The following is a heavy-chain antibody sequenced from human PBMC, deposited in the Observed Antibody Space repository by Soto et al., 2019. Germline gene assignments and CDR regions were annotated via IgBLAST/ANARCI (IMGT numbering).Heavy chain of an antibody. CDR2: ISYDGSNK. CDR1: GFTFSSYG. D-gene: IGHD3-16*02. Sequence: GGSLRLSCAASGFTFSSYGMHWVRQAPGKGLEWVAVISYDGSNKYCVDSVKGRFTISRDNSKNTLYLQMNSLRAEDTAVYYCAKDFEHYDYVWGSYRPGSWFDYWGQGTLVTVSS. CDR3: AKDFEHYDYVWGSYRPGSWFDY. V-gene: IGHV3-30*18. J-gene: IGHJ4*02.